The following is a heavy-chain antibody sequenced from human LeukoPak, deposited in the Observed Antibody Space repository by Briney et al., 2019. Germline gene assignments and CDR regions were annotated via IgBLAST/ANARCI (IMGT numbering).Heavy chain of an antibody. CDR2: ISYDGSNK. V-gene: IGHV3-30*04. Sequence: PGRSLRLSCAASGFTFSSYAMHWVRQAPGKGLEWVAVISYDGSNKYYADSVKGRFTISRDNSKNTLYLQMNSLRAEDTAVYYCARDQHGFDYWGQGTLVTVSS. CDR3: ARDQHGFDY. J-gene: IGHJ4*02. CDR1: GFTFSSYA.